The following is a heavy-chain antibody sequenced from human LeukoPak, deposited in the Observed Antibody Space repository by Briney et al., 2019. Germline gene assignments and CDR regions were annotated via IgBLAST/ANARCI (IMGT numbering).Heavy chain of an antibody. CDR3: VSHSGDSGSYYGPIDY. Sequence: GGSLRLSCSASGFTFSSYGMHWVRQAPGKGLEYVSAISSNGGSTYHADSVKGRFIISRDNSKNTLYLQMSSLRAEDTAVYYCVSHSGDSGSYYGPIDYWGQGTLVTVTS. V-gene: IGHV3-64D*09. CDR2: ISSNGGST. D-gene: IGHD1-26*01. J-gene: IGHJ4*02. CDR1: GFTFSSYG.